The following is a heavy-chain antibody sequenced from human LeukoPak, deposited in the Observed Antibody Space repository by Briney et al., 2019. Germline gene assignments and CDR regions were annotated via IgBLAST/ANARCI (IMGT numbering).Heavy chain of an antibody. CDR2: IYTGGST. CDR3: ARTYCSSTSCPPDY. D-gene: IGHD2-2*01. Sequence: GGSLRLSCAASGFTVSSNYMSWVRQAPGKGLEWVSVIYTGGSTFYADSVKGRFTISRHNSKNTLYLQMNSLRAEDTAMYYCARTYCSSTSCPPDYWGQGTLVTVSS. CDR1: GFTVSSNY. V-gene: IGHV3-53*01. J-gene: IGHJ4*02.